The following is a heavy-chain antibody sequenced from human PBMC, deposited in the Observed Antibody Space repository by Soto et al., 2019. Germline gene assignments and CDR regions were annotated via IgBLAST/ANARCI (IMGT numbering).Heavy chain of an antibody. CDR1: GFTFSNYP. V-gene: IGHV3-30*04. CDR3: AREVRLGVAAAGYVDS. D-gene: IGHD6-25*01. CDR2: ISYDGNTK. Sequence: QVHLAESGGGVVQPGRSLRLSCAASGFTFSNYPMNWVRQAPGKGLEWVAVISYDGNTKHYADSVKGRCTISRDNPRNTLYLQMNSLRVEDTAVYYCAREVRLGVAAAGYVDSWGQGAQVTVSS. J-gene: IGHJ4*02.